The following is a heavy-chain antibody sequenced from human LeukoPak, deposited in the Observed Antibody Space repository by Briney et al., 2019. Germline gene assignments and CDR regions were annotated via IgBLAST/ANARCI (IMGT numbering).Heavy chain of an antibody. CDR3: ASGSIFDEVDY. V-gene: IGHV3-11*04. D-gene: IGHD3-3*01. CDR1: GFTFSDYY. J-gene: IGHJ4*02. Sequence: GGSLRLSCAASGFTFSDYYMSWIRQAPGKGLEWVSCISSSGSTIYYADSVKGRFTISRDNAKNSLYLQMNSQRAEDTAVYYCASGSIFDEVDYWGQGTLVTVSS. CDR2: ISSSGSTI.